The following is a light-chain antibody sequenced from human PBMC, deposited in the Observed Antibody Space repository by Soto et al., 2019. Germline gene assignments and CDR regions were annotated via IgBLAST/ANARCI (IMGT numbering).Light chain of an antibody. V-gene: IGLV1-40*01. CDR1: SSDIGAGYD. Sequence: QSVLTQPPSVSGAPGQRVTISCTGSSSDIGAGYDVHWYQQLPGTAPKLLIYDNTNRPSGVPDRFSGSKSGTSASLAITGLQAEAEADYYCQSYDSSLSSSVFGTGTKLTVL. J-gene: IGLJ1*01. CDR3: QSYDSSLSSSV. CDR2: DNT.